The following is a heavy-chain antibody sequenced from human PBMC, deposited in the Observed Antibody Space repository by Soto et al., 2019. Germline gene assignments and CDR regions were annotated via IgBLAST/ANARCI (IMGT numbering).Heavy chain of an antibody. J-gene: IGHJ4*02. V-gene: IGHV1-69*06. CDR1: GGTFSSYA. D-gene: IGHD3-3*01. CDR2: IIPIFGTA. CDR3: ARAPANFDFWSGYYRAGFDY. Sequence: QVQLVQSGAEVKKPGSSVKVSCKASGGTFSSYAISWVRQAPGQGLEWMGGIIPIFGTANYAQKFQGRVTITADKSTSTAYMELRSLRSEDTAVYYCARAPANFDFWSGYYRAGFDYWGQGTLVTVSS.